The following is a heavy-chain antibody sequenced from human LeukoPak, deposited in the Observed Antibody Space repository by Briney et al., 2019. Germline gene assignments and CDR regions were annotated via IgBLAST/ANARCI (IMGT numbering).Heavy chain of an antibody. J-gene: IGHJ4*02. V-gene: IGHV3-15*01. CDR3: TTVGSAWNFDY. Sequence: GGSLRLSCAASGFTFSNAWMTWVRQAPGKGLEWAARVKSKRDGGTIDYAAPVKGRFTISRDDSKDTLYLQMNSLEIEDAAVYYCTTVGSAWNFDYWGQGTLVTVSS. CDR1: GFTFSNAW. D-gene: IGHD6-25*01. CDR2: VKSKRDGGTI.